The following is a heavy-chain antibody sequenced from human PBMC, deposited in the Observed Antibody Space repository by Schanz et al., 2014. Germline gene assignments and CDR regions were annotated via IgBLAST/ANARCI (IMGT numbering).Heavy chain of an antibody. CDR3: ARGRGCTGGSCYSWFDL. V-gene: IGHV1-18*01. CDR1: GYTFTSYG. J-gene: IGHJ5*02. Sequence: QVQLVQSGAEVKKPGASVKVSCKASGYTFTSYGINWVRQAPGQGLEWMGWISAYNGNTNYAQKLQGRVTMTTDTSTGTAYMELSSLRSEDTAVYYCARGRGCTGGSCYSWFDLWGQGTLVTVAS. D-gene: IGHD2-15*01. CDR2: ISAYNGNT.